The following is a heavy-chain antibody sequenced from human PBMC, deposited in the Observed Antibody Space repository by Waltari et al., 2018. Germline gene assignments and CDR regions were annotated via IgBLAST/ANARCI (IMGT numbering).Heavy chain of an antibody. V-gene: IGHV1-69*01. CDR1: GGTFSSYA. CDR2: VIPIFGTA. CDR3: AREGDYSLDYNYYGMDV. D-gene: IGHD4-4*01. J-gene: IGHJ6*02. Sequence: QVQLVQSGAEVKKPGSSVKVSCKASGGTFSSYAISWVRPAPGQGLEWMGGVIPIFGTANYALKFQGRVTITADESTSTAYMELSSLRSEDTAVYYCAREGDYSLDYNYYGMDVWGQGTTVTVSS.